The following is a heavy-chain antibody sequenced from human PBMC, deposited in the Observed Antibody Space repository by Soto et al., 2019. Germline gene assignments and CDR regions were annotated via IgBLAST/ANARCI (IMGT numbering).Heavy chain of an antibody. CDR3: AADPDAYSSGWRNFDY. CDR1: GFTFTSSA. CDR2: IVVGSGNT. V-gene: IGHV1-58*01. D-gene: IGHD6-19*01. Sequence: SVKVSFKASGFTFTSSAVQWLRQARGQRLEWIGWIVVGSGNTNYAQKFQERVTITRDMSTSTAYMELSSLRSEDTAVYYCAADPDAYSSGWRNFDYWGQGTLVTVSS. J-gene: IGHJ4*02.